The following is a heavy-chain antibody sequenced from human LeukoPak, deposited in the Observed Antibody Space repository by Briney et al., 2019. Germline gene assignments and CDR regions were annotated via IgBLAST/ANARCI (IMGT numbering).Heavy chain of an antibody. J-gene: IGHJ4*02. D-gene: IGHD3-10*01. CDR3: AVGDLYGWDYFDY. V-gene: IGHV1-46*01. CDR2: INPSGGST. Sequence: ASVKVSCKASGYTFTSYYMHWVRQAPGQGLEWMGIINPSGGSTSYAQKFQGRVTMTTDTSTSTAYMELRSLRSDDTAVYYCAVGDLYGWDYFDYWGQGTLVTVSS. CDR1: GYTFTSYY.